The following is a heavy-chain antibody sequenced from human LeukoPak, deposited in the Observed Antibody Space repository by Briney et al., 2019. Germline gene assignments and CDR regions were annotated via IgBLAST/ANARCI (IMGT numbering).Heavy chain of an antibody. CDR2: IYTSGST. Sequence: SQTLSLTCTVSGGSISSGSYYWSWIRQPAGKGLEWIGRIYTSGSTNYNPSLKSRVTISVDTSKNQFSLKLSSVTAADTAVYYCARARTPDYSSSDGYFDYWGQGTLVTVSS. V-gene: IGHV4-61*02. D-gene: IGHD6-6*01. CDR1: GGSISSGSYY. J-gene: IGHJ4*02. CDR3: ARARTPDYSSSDGYFDY.